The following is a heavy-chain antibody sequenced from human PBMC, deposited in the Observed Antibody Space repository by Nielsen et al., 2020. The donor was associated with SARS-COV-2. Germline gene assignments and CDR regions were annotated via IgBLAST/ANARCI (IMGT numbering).Heavy chain of an antibody. CDR1: GCTFSSYE. Sequence: GGSLRLSCAASGCTFSSYEMNWVRQAPGKGLEWVSYISSSGSTIYYADSVKGRFTISRDNAKNSLYLQMNSLRAEDTAVYYCTGSGYFYYFDYWGQGTLVTVSS. CDR3: TGSGYFYYFDY. V-gene: IGHV3-48*03. J-gene: IGHJ4*02. CDR2: ISSSGSTI. D-gene: IGHD3-22*01.